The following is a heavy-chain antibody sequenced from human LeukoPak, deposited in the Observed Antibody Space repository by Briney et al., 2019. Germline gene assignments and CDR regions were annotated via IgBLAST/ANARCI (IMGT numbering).Heavy chain of an antibody. V-gene: IGHV1-2*02. Sequence: PSVNVSCKASGHPFTGYYMHWVRQAPGQGLEWTGWINPNSGGTNYAQTSQGRVTMTRDTSIRTAYMELSRLRSDDTAVYDCARDLAVGYGYSRGGDYWGQGSLVTVSS. CDR2: INPNSGGT. D-gene: IGHD3-22*01. J-gene: IGHJ4*02. CDR3: ARDLAVGYGYSRGGDY. CDR1: GHPFTGYY.